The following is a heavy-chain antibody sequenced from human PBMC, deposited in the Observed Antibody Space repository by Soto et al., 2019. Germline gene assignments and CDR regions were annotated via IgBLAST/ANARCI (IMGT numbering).Heavy chain of an antibody. J-gene: IGHJ4*02. D-gene: IGHD1-26*01. CDR1: GFTFSSYA. CDR3: AIASWELLYYFDY. V-gene: IGHV3-30-3*01. CDR2: ISYDGSNK. Sequence: GGSLRLSCAASGFTFSSYAMHWVRQAPGKGLEWVAVISYDGSNKYYADSVKGRFTISRDNSKNTLYLQMNSLRAEDTAVYYCAIASWELLYYFDYCGQGTLVTGSS.